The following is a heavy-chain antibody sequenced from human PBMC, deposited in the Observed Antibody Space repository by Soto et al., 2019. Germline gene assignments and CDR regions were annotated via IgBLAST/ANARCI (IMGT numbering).Heavy chain of an antibody. Sequence: SQTLSLTCVISGDSVSSETTTWNWIRQSPSRGLEWLGRTYYRSKWHNEYAVSVKGRIAINPGTSKNQFSLQLSSVTPEDTAVYYCSDMDVWGQGTTVTVSS. CDR1: GDSVSSETTT. CDR2: TYYRSKWHN. V-gene: IGHV6-1*01. CDR3: SDMDV. J-gene: IGHJ6*02.